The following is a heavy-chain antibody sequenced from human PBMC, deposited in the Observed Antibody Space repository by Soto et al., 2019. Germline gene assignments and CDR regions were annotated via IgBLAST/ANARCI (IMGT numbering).Heavy chain of an antibody. D-gene: IGHD1-1*01. CDR1: DGSISSYY. CDR3: ARHCPIRNIWNYLVY. CDR2: IFYTGST. J-gene: IGHJ4*02. V-gene: IGHV4-59*01. Sequence: PSETLSLTCTVSDGSISSYYWGWIRQPPGKGLEWIGYIFYTGSTTYNPSLKSRVTISVDTSKNHFSLKLSSVTAADTAVYYCARHCPIRNIWNYLVYWGQGTLVTVAS.